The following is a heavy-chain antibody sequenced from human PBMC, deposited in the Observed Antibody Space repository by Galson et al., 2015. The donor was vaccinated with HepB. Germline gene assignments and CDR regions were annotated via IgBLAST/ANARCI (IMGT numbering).Heavy chain of an antibody. J-gene: IGHJ4*02. Sequence: ETLSLTCTVSGGSISSYYWSWIRQPPGKGLEWIGYIYYNGNANYNPSLKSRVTISLDTSKNQFSLKLSSVTAADTAVYYCASLKGGVGYFDYWGQGTLATVSS. V-gene: IGHV4-59*01. CDR2: IYYNGNA. CDR3: ASLKGGVGYFDY. CDR1: GGSISSYY. D-gene: IGHD2-8*02.